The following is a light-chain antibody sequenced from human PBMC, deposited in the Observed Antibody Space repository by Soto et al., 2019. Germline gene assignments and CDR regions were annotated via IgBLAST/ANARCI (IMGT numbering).Light chain of an antibody. Sequence: QSVLTQPASVSGSLGQSITISCTGTSSDVGAYNYVSWYQQHPDNAPKLLIFEVTNRPSGVSGRFSGSKSGITASLIISGLQPEDEADYYCTSYSSSSPVLFGGGTKLTVL. V-gene: IGLV2-14*01. CDR1: SSDVGAYNY. CDR3: TSYSSSSPVL. J-gene: IGLJ2*01. CDR2: EVT.